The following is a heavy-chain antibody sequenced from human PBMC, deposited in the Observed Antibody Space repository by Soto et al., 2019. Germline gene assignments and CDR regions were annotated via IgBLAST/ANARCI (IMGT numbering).Heavy chain of an antibody. CDR3: ARDDVLCGGGRCYGVPLDV. J-gene: IGHJ6*04. Sequence: EVQLVESGGGLVQPGGSLRLSCAASGFTVSSKYMSWVRQAPGKGLEWVSLIQSGGTTYYADSVKGRFTISRDTSENTVHLQMDSLRAEDTAVYYCARDDVLCGGGRCYGVPLDVWDKGTTVTVSS. D-gene: IGHD2-15*01. CDR2: IQSGGTT. CDR1: GFTVSSKY. V-gene: IGHV3-66*01.